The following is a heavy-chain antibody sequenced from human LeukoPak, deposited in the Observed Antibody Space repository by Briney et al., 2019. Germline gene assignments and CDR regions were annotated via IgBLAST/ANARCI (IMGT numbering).Heavy chain of an antibody. Sequence: GASVKVSCKASGYTFTSYYMHWVRQAPGQGLEWMGIINPSGGSTSYAQKFQGRVTMTRDTSTSTVYMELSSLRSEDTAVYYCARDNGYCSGGSCPQVYGMDVWGQGTTVTVSS. V-gene: IGHV1-46*01. D-gene: IGHD2-15*01. CDR1: GYTFTSYY. J-gene: IGHJ6*02. CDR2: INPSGGST. CDR3: ARDNGYCSGGSCPQVYGMDV.